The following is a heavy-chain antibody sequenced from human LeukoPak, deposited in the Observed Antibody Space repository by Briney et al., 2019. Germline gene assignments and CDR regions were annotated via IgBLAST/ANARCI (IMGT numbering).Heavy chain of an antibody. J-gene: IGHJ5*02. V-gene: IGHV4-59*01. Sequence: SETLSLTCTVSGGSIGTYSWNWIRQPPGKGLEWIGYIYYSGSTNYNPSLKSRVTISVDTSKNQFSLKLSSVTAADTAVYYCARDLGYSYGLGPWFDPWGQGTLVTVSS. CDR3: ARDLGYSYGLGPWFDP. D-gene: IGHD5-18*01. CDR2: IYYSGST. CDR1: GGSIGTYS.